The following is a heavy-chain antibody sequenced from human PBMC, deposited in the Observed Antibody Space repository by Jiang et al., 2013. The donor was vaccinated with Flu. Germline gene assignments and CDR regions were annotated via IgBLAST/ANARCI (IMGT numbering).Heavy chain of an antibody. Sequence: TLTCTFSGFSLSVGGVGVGWIRQPPGKALEWLAVIYWDDDKHYSPSLRNRLSINKDTSKNQVVLTVTNVDPVDTGTYFCAHRLLDYDNIGYPFDYWGQGTPVTVSS. D-gene: IGHD3-22*01. CDR1: GFSLSVGGVG. V-gene: IGHV2-5*02. J-gene: IGHJ4*02. CDR2: IYWDDDK. CDR3: AHRLLDYDNIGYPFDY.